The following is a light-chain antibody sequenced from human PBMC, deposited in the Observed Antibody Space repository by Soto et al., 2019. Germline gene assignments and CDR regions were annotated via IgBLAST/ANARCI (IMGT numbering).Light chain of an antibody. V-gene: IGKV2-30*02. CDR3: MQGTHWPIT. J-gene: IGKJ5*01. Sequence: DVVMTQSPLSLPVTLGQPASISCRSNQSLVHSDGIAYFSWFQQRPGRSPRRLIYKVSNRDSGVPARVSGNGSGPDFALKISSLDAEDVGVYYCMQGTHWPITFGQGTRLEI. CDR1: QSLVHSDGIAY. CDR2: KVS.